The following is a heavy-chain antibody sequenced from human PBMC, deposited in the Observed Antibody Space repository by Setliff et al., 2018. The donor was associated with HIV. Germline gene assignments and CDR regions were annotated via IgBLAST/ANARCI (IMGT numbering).Heavy chain of an antibody. V-gene: IGHV4-31*03. CDR3: ARVPTSSWYVTTQRTKEYFYH. J-gene: IGHJ1*01. Sequence: SETLSLTCTVSGGSISSEGYYWSWIRQHPGKGLEWIGYIYYSGNTYYSPSLKSRLTISVDTSKNQFSLRLTSVTAADTAIYYCARVPTSSWYVTTQRTKEYFYHWGQGTLVTVSS. CDR1: GGSISSEGYY. CDR2: IYYSGNT. D-gene: IGHD6-13*01.